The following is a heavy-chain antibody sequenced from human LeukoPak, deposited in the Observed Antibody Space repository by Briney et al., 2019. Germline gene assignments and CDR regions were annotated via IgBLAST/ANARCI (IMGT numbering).Heavy chain of an antibody. CDR3: AREEGGWYGWFDP. J-gene: IGHJ5*02. CDR2: INPSGGST. Sequence: ASVKVSCKASGYTFTSYYMHWVRQAPGQGLEWMGIINPSGGSTSYAQKFQGRVTMTRDMSTSTVYMELSSLRSEDTAVYYCAREEGGWYGWFDPWGQGTLVTVSS. D-gene: IGHD6-19*01. CDR1: GYTFTSYY. V-gene: IGHV1-46*01.